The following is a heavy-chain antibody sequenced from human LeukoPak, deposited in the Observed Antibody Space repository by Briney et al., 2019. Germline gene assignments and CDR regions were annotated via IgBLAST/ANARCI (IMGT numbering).Heavy chain of an antibody. CDR3: ARGPYSYDSSGAFDI. CDR1: GGSISSSSYY. CDR2: VFHTGAT. J-gene: IGHJ3*02. V-gene: IGHV4-39*07. Sequence: SETLSLTCTVSGGSISSSSYYWGWIRQTPGKGLEWLGTVFHTGATYYNPSLRSRVTISVDTSKNQFSLKLSSVTAADTAVYFCARGPYSYDSSGAFDIWGQGTMVTVSS. D-gene: IGHD3-22*01.